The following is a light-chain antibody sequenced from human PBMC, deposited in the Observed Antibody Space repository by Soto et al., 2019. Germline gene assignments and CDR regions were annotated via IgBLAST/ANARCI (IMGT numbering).Light chain of an antibody. CDR1: QSVTSS. CDR2: DVS. CDR3: QQPGRLPVA. V-gene: IGKV3-11*01. Sequence: EIVLTQNTAALPLSPGDRATLSCTSSQSVTSSLAWFQQKPGQAPRLLIYDVSRRATAIPARFSGSGSGTDFTLTISRREPEEFAVYSRQQPGRLPVAIGEGTKLDIK. J-gene: IGKJ1*01.